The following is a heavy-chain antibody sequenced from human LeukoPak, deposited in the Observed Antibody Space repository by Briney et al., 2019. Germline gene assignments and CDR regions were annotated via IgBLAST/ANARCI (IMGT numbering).Heavy chain of an antibody. CDR2: ISGSGGST. J-gene: IGHJ5*02. V-gene: IGHV3-23*01. Sequence: GGSLRLSCAASGFTFSSYWMHWVRQAPGKGLEWVSAISGSGGSTYYADSVKGRFTISRDNSKNTLYLQMNSLRAEDTAVYYCAGGDYGDEFDPWGQGTLVTVSS. CDR3: AGGDYGDEFDP. D-gene: IGHD4-17*01. CDR1: GFTFSSYW.